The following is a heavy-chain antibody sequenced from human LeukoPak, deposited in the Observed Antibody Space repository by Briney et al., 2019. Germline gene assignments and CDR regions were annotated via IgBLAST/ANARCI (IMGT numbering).Heavy chain of an antibody. J-gene: IGHJ4*02. V-gene: IGHV4-59*08. CDR1: GGSISSYY. Sequence: SETLSLTCTVSGGSISSYYWSWIRQPPGKGLEWIGYIYYSGSTNYNPSLKSRVTISVDTSKNQFSLKLSSVTAADTAVYYCARLPLSSGRPYYFDYWGQGTLVTVSS. CDR2: IYYSGST. CDR3: ARLPLSSGRPYYFDY. D-gene: IGHD6-19*01.